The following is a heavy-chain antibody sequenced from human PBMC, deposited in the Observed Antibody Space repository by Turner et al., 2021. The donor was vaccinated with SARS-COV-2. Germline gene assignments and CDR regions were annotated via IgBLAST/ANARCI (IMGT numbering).Heavy chain of an antibody. CDR3: ASEVGYYGSGSTNWFDP. V-gene: IGHV3-74*01. Sequence: DVQLVESGGGLVQPGGSLRLSCPAPGFPFSRYWMHWVRQAPRKGLVWVSRINSDGSSTSYAGSVKGRFTISRENAKNTLYLQMDSLRAEDTAVYYCASEVGYYGSGSTNWFDPWGQGTLVTVSS. D-gene: IGHD3-10*01. CDR1: GFPFSRYW. J-gene: IGHJ5*02. CDR2: INSDGSST.